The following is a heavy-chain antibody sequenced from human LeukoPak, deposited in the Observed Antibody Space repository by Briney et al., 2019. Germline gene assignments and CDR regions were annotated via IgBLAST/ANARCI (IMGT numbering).Heavy chain of an antibody. CDR3: ARARSGSYDY. Sequence: PGRSLRLSCAASGFTFSSYAMHWVRQAPGKGLEWVAVISYDGSNKYYADSVKGRFTISRDNSKNTLYLQMNSLRAEDTAVYYCARARSGSYDYWGQGTLVTVSS. D-gene: IGHD3-10*01. J-gene: IGHJ4*02. CDR2: ISYDGSNK. CDR1: GFTFSSYA. V-gene: IGHV3-30*04.